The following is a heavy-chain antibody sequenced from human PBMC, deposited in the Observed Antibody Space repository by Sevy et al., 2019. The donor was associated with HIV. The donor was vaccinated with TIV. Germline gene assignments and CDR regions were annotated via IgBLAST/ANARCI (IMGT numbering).Heavy chain of an antibody. CDR3: ARLFSCGGDCYYLDY. D-gene: IGHD2-21*02. CDR1: GFAFSNYD. V-gene: IGHV3-30-3*01. Sequence: GGSLRLSCTASGFAFSNYDMHWVCQAPGKGLDWVAVISHDGNYKSCADSVKDRFSISSDNFKNTLHLQMNSLRVEDTAVYFCARLFSCGGDCYYLDYWGQGALVTVSS. J-gene: IGHJ4*02. CDR2: ISHDGNYK.